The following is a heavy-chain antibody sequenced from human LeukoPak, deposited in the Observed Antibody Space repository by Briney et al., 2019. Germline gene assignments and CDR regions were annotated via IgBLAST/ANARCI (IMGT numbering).Heavy chain of an antibody. D-gene: IGHD3-10*01. CDR3: ARTSGSYYKGFDY. J-gene: IGHJ4*02. CDR2: ISSSSSYI. CDR1: GFTFSSYS. V-gene: IGHV3-21*01. Sequence: PGGSLRLSCAASGFTFSSYSMNWVRQAPGKGLEWVSSISSSSSYIYYADSVKGRFTISRDNAKNSLYLQMNSLGAEDTAVYYCARTSGSYYKGFDYWGQGTLVTVSS.